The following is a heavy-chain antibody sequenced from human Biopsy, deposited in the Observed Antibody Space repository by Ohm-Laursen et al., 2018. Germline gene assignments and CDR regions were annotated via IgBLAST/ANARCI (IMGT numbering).Heavy chain of an antibody. Sequence: SVKVSCKVPTGTFNSYGIIWVRQAPGQGLEWMGRIIPILRTATYAPKFQGRVTFTADKSSSTAYLELSSLTSEDTAMFYCAREAIGYQLPCDDWGQGTLVTVSS. CDR1: TGTFNSYG. J-gene: IGHJ4*02. CDR2: IIPILRTA. D-gene: IGHD6-13*01. V-gene: IGHV1-69*04. CDR3: AREAIGYQLPCDD.